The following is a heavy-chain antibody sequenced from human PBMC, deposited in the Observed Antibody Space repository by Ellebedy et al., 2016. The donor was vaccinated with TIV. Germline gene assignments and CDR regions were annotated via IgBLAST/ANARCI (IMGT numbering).Heavy chain of an antibody. CDR2: INPNTGST. V-gene: IGHV1-2*05. D-gene: IGHD6-19*01. J-gene: IGHJ4*02. Sequence: GASVKVSCKASGNTFTTYGVNWVRQAPGQGLEWMGRINPNTGSTNYAQKFQGRVTMTRDTSISTAYMELSRLRSDDTVVYYCAREITRGSSGQYFDYWGQGTLITVSS. CDR1: GNTFTTYG. CDR3: AREITRGSSGQYFDY.